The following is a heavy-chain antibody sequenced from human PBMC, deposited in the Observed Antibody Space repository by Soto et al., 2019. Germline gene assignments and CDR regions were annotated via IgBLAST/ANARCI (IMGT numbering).Heavy chain of an antibody. J-gene: IGHJ5*02. CDR2: IYYSGST. CDR1: GGSISSYY. V-gene: IGHV4-59*01. D-gene: IGHD6-19*01. Sequence: SSETLSLTCTVSGGSISSYYWSWIRQPPGKGLEWIGYIYYSGSTNYNPSLKSRVTISVDTSKNQFSLRLSSVTAADTAVYYCARGGIAVAGTYWFDPWGQGTLVTVSS. CDR3: ARGGIAVAGTYWFDP.